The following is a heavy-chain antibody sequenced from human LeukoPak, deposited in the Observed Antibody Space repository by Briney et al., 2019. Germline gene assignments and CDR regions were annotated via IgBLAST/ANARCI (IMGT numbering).Heavy chain of an antibody. CDR3: ARDKESGSPEAY. Sequence: ASVEVSCKASGYTFTSYDINWVRQATGQGLEWMGWISAYNGHTSYAQKLQGRVTMTTDTSTSTAYMELRSLRSDDTAVYYCARDKESGSPEAYWGQGTLVIVSS. V-gene: IGHV1-18*01. D-gene: IGHD1-26*01. CDR1: GYTFTSYD. CDR2: ISAYNGHT. J-gene: IGHJ4*02.